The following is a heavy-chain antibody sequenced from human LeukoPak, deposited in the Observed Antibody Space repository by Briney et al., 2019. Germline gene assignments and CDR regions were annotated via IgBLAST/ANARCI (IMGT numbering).Heavy chain of an antibody. V-gene: IGHV4-39*01. CDR2: IYYSGST. J-gene: IGHJ3*02. Sequence: MSSETLSLTCTVSGGSISSSSYYWGWIRQPPGKGLEWIGSIYYSGSTYYNPSLKSRVTISVDTSKNQFSLKLSSVTAADTAVYYCARVPSAYCGGDCYSSLGAFDIWGQGTMVTVSS. CDR3: ARVPSAYCGGDCYSSLGAFDI. CDR1: GGSISSSSYY. D-gene: IGHD2-21*02.